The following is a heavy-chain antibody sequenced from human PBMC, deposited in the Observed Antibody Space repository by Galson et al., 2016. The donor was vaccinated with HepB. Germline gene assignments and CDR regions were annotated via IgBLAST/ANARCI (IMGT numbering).Heavy chain of an antibody. CDR3: AREMVFGMDV. V-gene: IGHV1-18*01. D-gene: IGHD2-8*01. CDR1: GYSFSYYG. J-gene: IGHJ4*02. CDR2: ISAYNGKT. Sequence: SVKVSCKASGYSFSYYGISWVRQAPGQGLEWMGWISAYNGKTKYVQKLQGRVTMTTDTSTSTAYMELRSLRSDDTAVYYCAREMVFGMDVWGQGALVTVSA.